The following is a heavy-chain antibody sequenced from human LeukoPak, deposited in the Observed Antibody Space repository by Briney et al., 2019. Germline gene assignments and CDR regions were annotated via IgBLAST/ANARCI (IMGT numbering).Heavy chain of an antibody. Sequence: PGGSLRLSCAASGFTFSSYAMHWVRQAPGKGLEYVSAISSNGGSTYYANSVEGRFTISRDNSKNMLYLQMGSLRAEDMAVYYCARQATRIVAAGTSIDYWGQGTLVTVSS. CDR1: GFTFSSYA. CDR2: ISSNGGST. CDR3: ARQATRIVAAGTSIDY. V-gene: IGHV3-64*01. D-gene: IGHD6-13*01. J-gene: IGHJ4*02.